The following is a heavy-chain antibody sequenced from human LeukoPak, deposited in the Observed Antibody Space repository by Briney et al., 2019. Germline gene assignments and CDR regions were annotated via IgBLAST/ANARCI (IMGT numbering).Heavy chain of an antibody. Sequence: PGGSLRLSCSVSGFTFRDFAMHWVRQAPGKGLEWVSAISGSGGSTYYADSVKGRFTISRDNSKNTLYLQMNSLRAEDTAVYYCAKKVIIVRGVDYLDYWGQGTLVTVSS. D-gene: IGHD3-10*01. CDR2: ISGSGGST. J-gene: IGHJ4*02. CDR3: AKKVIIVRGVDYLDY. V-gene: IGHV3-23*01. CDR1: GFTFRDFA.